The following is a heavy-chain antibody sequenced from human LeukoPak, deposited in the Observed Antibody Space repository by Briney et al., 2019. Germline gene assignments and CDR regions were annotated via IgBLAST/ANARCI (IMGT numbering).Heavy chain of an antibody. Sequence: GGSLRLSCAASGFAFNTYGMSWVRQAPGKGLEWVSAISGNGGTTYYSDSVKGRFTISTDNSKNTLYLQMNSLRAEDTAVYYCAKDRTWGLDYWGQGTLVTVSS. CDR1: GFAFNTYG. V-gene: IGHV3-23*01. J-gene: IGHJ4*02. CDR3: AKDRTWGLDY. CDR2: ISGNGGTT. D-gene: IGHD7-27*01.